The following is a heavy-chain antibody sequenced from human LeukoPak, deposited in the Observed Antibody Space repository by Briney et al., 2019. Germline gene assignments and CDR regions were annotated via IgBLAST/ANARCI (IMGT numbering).Heavy chain of an antibody. Sequence: GASVKVSCKASGYTFTSYGISWVRQAPGQGLEWMGLISAYNGNTNYAQKLQGRVTMTTDTSTSTAYMELRSLRSDDTAVYYCARDNTVNSGFGRLPNYWGQGTLVTVSS. CDR2: ISAYNGNT. J-gene: IGHJ4*02. CDR1: GYTFTSYG. D-gene: IGHD3/OR15-3a*01. CDR3: ARDNTVNSGFGRLPNY. V-gene: IGHV1-18*01.